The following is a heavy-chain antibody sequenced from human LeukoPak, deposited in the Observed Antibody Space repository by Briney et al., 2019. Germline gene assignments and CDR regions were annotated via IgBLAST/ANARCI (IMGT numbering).Heavy chain of an antibody. Sequence: GGSLGLSCAASGFTFSSYWMSWVRQAPGKGQEWVANIKQDGSEKYYVDSVKGRFTISRDNAKNSLYLQMNSLRAEDTAVYYCARDDCSSISCYHNWFDPWGQGTLVTVSS. CDR3: ARDDCSSISCYHNWFDP. CDR1: GFTFSSYW. V-gene: IGHV3-7*01. J-gene: IGHJ5*02. CDR2: IKQDGSEK. D-gene: IGHD2-2*01.